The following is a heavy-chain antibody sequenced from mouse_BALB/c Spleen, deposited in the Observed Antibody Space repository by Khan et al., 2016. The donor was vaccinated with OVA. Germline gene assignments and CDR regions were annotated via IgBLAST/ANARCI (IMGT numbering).Heavy chain of an antibody. CDR3: ARLAYYYDSEGFAY. D-gene: IGHD1-1*01. Sequence: EVQRVESGGDLVKPGGSLKLSCATFGFTFSTYGMSWVRQTPDKRLEWVATISSGGTYTYYPDSLKGRFTISRDNGKNTLYLQMSSLKSEDTAMYYCARLAYYYDSEGFAYWGQGTLVTVSA. V-gene: IGHV5-6*01. CDR2: ISSGGTYT. CDR1: GFTFSTYG. J-gene: IGHJ3*01.